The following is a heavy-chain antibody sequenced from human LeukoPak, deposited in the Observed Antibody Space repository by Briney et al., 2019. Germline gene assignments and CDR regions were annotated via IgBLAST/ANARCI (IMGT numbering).Heavy chain of an antibody. CDR3: ARGEIQLWLLVGAFDI. V-gene: IGHV4-59*01. CDR1: GGSISSYY. D-gene: IGHD5-18*01. CDR2: IYYSGST. Sequence: ASETLSLTCTVSGGSISSYYWSWIRQPPGKGLEWIGYIYYSGSTNYNPSLKSRVTISVDTSKNQFSLKLSSVTAADTAVYYCARGEIQLWLLVGAFDIWGQGTMVTVSS. J-gene: IGHJ3*02.